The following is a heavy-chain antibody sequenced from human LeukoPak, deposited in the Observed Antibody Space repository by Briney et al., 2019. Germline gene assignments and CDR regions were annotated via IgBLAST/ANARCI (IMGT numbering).Heavy chain of an antibody. J-gene: IGHJ4*02. Sequence: SETLSLTCTVSGGSISSYYWSWIRQPAGKGLEWIGRIYTSGCTNYNPSLKSRVTMSVDTSKNQFSLKLSSVTAADTAVYYCAREPLPGIAAAGTFYFDYWGQGTLVTVSS. CDR2: IYTSGCT. CDR1: GGSISSYY. V-gene: IGHV4-4*07. CDR3: AREPLPGIAAAGTFYFDY. D-gene: IGHD6-13*01.